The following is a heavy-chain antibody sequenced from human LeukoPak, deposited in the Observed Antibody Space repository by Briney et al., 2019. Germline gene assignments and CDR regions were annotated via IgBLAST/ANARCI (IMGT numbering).Heavy chain of an antibody. CDR2: ISGSGGST. V-gene: IGHV3-23*01. CDR1: GFTFSSYA. J-gene: IGHJ5*02. D-gene: IGHD5-12*01. CDR3: AKDSDIVATGDNWFDP. Sequence: GGSLRLSCAASGFTFSSYAMSWVRQAPGKGLEWVSAISGSGGSTYYADSVKGRLTISRDNSKNTLYLQMNSLRAEDTAVYYCAKDSDIVATGDNWFDPWGQGTLVTVSS.